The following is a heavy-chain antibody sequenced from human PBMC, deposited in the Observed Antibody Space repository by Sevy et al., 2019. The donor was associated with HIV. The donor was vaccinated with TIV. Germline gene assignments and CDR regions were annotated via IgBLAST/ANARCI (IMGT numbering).Heavy chain of an antibody. CDR3: ARWHDFWSGYYTGYYYGMDV. J-gene: IGHJ6*02. D-gene: IGHD3-3*01. V-gene: IGHV4-31*03. CDR2: IYYSGTT. Sequence: SETLSLTCTVSGGSISSGGYYWTWIRQHPGKGMEWIGYIYYSGTTYYNPSLKSRVTISVDTSKNQFSLKLSSVTAADTAVYYCARWHDFWSGYYTGYYYGMDVWCQGTTVTVSS. CDR1: GGSISSGGYY.